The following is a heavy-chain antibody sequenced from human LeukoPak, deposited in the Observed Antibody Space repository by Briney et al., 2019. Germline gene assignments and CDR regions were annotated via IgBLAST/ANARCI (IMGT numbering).Heavy chain of an antibody. Sequence: ASVKVSCKASGYTFTSYDIDWVRQATGQGLEWMGWMNPNSGNTGYAQRFQGRVTITRNTSISTAYMELNSLRSEDTAVYYCARTMVRARSGSWFDPWGQGTLVTVSS. CDR2: MNPNSGNT. J-gene: IGHJ5*02. D-gene: IGHD3-10*01. CDR3: ARTMVRARSGSWFDP. V-gene: IGHV1-8*01. CDR1: GYTFTSYD.